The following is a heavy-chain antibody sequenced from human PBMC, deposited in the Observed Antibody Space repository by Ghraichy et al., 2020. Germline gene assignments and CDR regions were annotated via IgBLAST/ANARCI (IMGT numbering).Heavy chain of an antibody. Sequence: ASVKVSCKASGYTFTSYYIHWVRQAPGQGLEWMGIINPSGGSTTYAQKFQGRVTMTRDTSTSTVYMELSSLESEDTAVYYCARDPITVTTSFDYWGQGTLVTVSS. V-gene: IGHV1-46*01. J-gene: IGHJ4*02. CDR1: GYTFTSYY. D-gene: IGHD4-17*01. CDR2: INPSGGST. CDR3: ARDPITVTTSFDY.